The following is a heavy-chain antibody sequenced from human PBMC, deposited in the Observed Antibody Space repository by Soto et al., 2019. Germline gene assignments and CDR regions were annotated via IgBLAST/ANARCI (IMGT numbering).Heavy chain of an antibody. CDR3: ASVPGSPGYHGLDV. CDR2: IKHDGSEK. D-gene: IGHD6-19*01. CDR1: GLTFNKYW. V-gene: IGHV3-7*03. J-gene: IGHJ6*02. Sequence: GGSLRLSCAASGLTFNKYWMTWVRQAPGKGLEWVATIKHDGSEKSNLDSVEGRFTISRDNTRNSLSLQMNSLRVEDTAVYFCASVPGSPGYHGLDVWGQGTTVTVSS.